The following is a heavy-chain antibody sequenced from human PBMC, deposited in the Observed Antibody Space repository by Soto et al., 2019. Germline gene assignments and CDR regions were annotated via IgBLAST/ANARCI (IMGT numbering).Heavy chain of an antibody. CDR3: ARDSRQWLARGVYYYYGMDV. CDR1: GFTVSSNY. CDR2: IYSGGST. D-gene: IGHD6-19*01. J-gene: IGHJ6*02. Sequence: PGGSLRLSCAASGFTVSSNYMSWVRQAPGKGQDWGSVIYSGGSTYYADSVKGRFTISRDNSKNTLYLQMNSLRAEDTAVYYCARDSRQWLARGVYYYYGMDVWGQGTTVTVSS. V-gene: IGHV3-66*01.